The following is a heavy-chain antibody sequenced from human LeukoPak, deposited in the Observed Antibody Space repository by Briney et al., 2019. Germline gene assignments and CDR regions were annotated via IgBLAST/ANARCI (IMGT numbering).Heavy chain of an antibody. V-gene: IGHV6-1*01. Sequence: SQTLSLTCALSGDSVSSDSGAWNWIRQSPSRGPEWLGRTYYKSEWYNDSAVSVKSRINIKADTSKNQFSLQLNSVIPEDTAMYYGARGWLQGGFDSWGQGILVTVSS. CDR1: GDSVSSDSGA. J-gene: IGHJ4*02. CDR3: ARGWLQGGFDS. D-gene: IGHD5-24*01. CDR2: TYYKSEWYN.